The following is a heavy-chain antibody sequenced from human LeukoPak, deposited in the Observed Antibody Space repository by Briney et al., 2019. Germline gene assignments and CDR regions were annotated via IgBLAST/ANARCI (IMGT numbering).Heavy chain of an antibody. D-gene: IGHD6-19*01. CDR1: GFTVSSNY. CDR3: ARLTGIAVAGTLDY. Sequence: GGSLRLSCAASGFTVSSNYMSWVRQAPGKGLEWVSVIYSGGSTYYADSVKGRFTISRNNSKNTLYLQMSSLRAEDTAVYYCARLTGIAVAGTLDYWGQGTLVTVSS. CDR2: IYSGGST. J-gene: IGHJ4*02. V-gene: IGHV3-66*01.